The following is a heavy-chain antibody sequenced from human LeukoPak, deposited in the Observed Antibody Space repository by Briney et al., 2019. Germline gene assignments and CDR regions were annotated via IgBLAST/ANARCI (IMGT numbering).Heavy chain of an antibody. CDR3: AKTYSSSRAHYYYYYYMDV. CDR1: GFTLRSYG. V-gene: IGHV3-23*01. Sequence: GGSLRLSCAASGFTLRSYGVNWVRQAVGKGLEWVSAISGSSGSTYYADSVKGRFTISRDNSKNTLYLQMNSLRAEDTAVYYCAKTYSSSRAHYYYYYYMDVWGKGTTVTISS. D-gene: IGHD6-13*01. CDR2: ISGSSGST. J-gene: IGHJ6*03.